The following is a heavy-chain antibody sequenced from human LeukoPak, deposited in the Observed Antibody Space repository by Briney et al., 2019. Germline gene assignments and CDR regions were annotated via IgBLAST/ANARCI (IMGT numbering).Heavy chain of an antibody. CDR2: ISGSGGST. D-gene: IGHD5-12*01. CDR3: AGGEWLRGYYYYMDV. V-gene: IGHV3-23*01. CDR1: GFTFSTYD. J-gene: IGHJ6*03. Sequence: GGSLRLSCAASGFTFSTYDMTWVRQAPEKGLEWVSTISGSGGSTFYADSVRGRFTISRDNSKNILSLQMNSLRTEDTAVYYCAGGEWLRGYYYYMDVWGKGTTVTISS.